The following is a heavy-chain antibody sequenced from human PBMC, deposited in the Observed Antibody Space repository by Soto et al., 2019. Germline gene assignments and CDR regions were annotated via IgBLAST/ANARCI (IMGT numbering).Heavy chain of an antibody. CDR2: ISGSGGST. CDR3: AKIPHTVAGADPYYYYYGMDV. Sequence: AGSLRLSCAASGFTFSSYAMSWVRQAPGKGLEWVSAISGSGGSTYYADSVKGRFTISRDNSKNTLYLQMNSLRAEDTAVYYCAKIPHTVAGADPYYYYYGMDVWGQGTTVTVSS. V-gene: IGHV3-23*01. J-gene: IGHJ6*02. D-gene: IGHD6-19*01. CDR1: GFTFSSYA.